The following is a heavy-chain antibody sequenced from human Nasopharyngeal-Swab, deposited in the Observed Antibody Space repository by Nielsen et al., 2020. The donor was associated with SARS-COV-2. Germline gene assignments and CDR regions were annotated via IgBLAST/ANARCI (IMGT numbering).Heavy chain of an antibody. Sequence: SENLSLTCTVSGYSISSGYYWGWIRQPPGKGLEWIGSIYHSGSTYYNPSLKSRVTISVDTSKNQSSLKLSSVTAADTAVYFCARDQTVGAYDYWGQGTLVTVSS. D-gene: IGHD1-26*01. CDR1: GYSISSGYY. J-gene: IGHJ4*02. CDR3: ARDQTVGAYDY. V-gene: IGHV4-38-2*02. CDR2: IYHSGST.